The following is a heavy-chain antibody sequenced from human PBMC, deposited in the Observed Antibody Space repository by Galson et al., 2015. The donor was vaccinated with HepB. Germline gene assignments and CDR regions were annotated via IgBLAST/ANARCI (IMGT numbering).Heavy chain of an antibody. CDR2: IKSKTDGGTT. Sequence: SLRLSCAASGFTFSNAWMNWVRRAPGKGLEWVGRIKSKTDGGTTDYAAPVKGRFTISRDDSKNTLYLQMNSLKTEDTAVYYCTTGWGANNWNKLYYYYYMDVWGKGTTVTVSS. CDR1: GFTFSNAW. V-gene: IGHV3-15*07. D-gene: IGHD1/OR15-1a*01. J-gene: IGHJ6*03. CDR3: TTGWGANNWNKLYYYYYMDV.